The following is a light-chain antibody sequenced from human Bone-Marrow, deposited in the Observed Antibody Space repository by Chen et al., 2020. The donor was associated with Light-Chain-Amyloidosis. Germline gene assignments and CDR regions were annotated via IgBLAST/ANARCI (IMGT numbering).Light chain of an antibody. CDR1: QSVSPY. Sequence: EIVLTQSPATLSLSPGERATLSCRASQSVSPYLAWYRQKPGQAPRLLIYAASNRATGIPARFSGSGSGTDFTLTISSLEPEDFAIYYCQQRSNWPWAFGQGTKVEI. CDR2: AAS. J-gene: IGKJ1*01. V-gene: IGKV3-11*01. CDR3: QQRSNWPWA.